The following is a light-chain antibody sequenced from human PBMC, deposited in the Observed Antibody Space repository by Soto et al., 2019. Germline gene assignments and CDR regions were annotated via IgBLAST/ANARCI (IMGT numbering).Light chain of an antibody. CDR2: GND. CDR1: SSDIGSNR. J-gene: IGLJ3*02. CDR3: ATWSDSLKGWV. V-gene: IGLV1-44*01. Sequence: QSVLTQPPSASRTPGQRVTIPCSGSSSDIGSNRVNWYQQLPGAAPRLLIYGNDHRPSGVPDRFSAYKSGTSASLAISGLRSEYEAFYYCATWSDSLKGWVFGGGTKLTVL.